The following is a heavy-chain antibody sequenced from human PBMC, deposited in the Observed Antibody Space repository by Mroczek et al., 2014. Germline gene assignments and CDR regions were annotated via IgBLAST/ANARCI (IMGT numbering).Heavy chain of an antibody. J-gene: IGHJ4*02. CDR3: AKHLGGSPRPVIVGLPAATVD. CDR2: ISPSGPTI. D-gene: IGHD2-2*01. CDR1: IHFSSHG. Sequence: VQLQESGGGLVQPGGVPETLLCRLWIHFSSHGMIWVRQAPGKGLEWVSYISPSGPTIHYADSVKGRFTISRDNSKNTLYVQMSSLRAEDTAVYYCAKHLGGSPRPVIVGLPAATVDWGQGTLVTVSS. V-gene: IGHV3-23*01.